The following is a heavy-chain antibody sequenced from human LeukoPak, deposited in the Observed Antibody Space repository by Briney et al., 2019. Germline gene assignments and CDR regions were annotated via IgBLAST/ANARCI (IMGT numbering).Heavy chain of an antibody. V-gene: IGHV5-51*01. CDR1: GYSFSTHW. D-gene: IGHD1-7*01. Sequence: PGESLKISRKCFGYSFSTHWIAWVRQMPGKGLEWMGIIYPGDSDTRYSPSFQCQVTISVDKYISTAYLQWSSLKASDTAMYYCARPPRGGTSKFDYWGQGTLISVSS. J-gene: IGHJ4*02. CDR3: ARPPRGGTSKFDY. CDR2: IYPGDSDT.